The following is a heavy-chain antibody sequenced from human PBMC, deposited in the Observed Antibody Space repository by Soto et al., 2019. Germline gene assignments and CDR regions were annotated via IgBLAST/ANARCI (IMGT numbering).Heavy chain of an antibody. CDR2: INPNSGGT. J-gene: IGHJ5*02. Sequence: GASVKVSCKASGYTFTGYYMHWVRQAPGQGLEWMGWINPNSGGTNYAQKFQGWVTMTRDTSISTAYMELSRLRSDDTAVYYCARAEGYCSSTSCHLPRFDPWGQGTLVTVSS. CDR1: GYTFTGYY. D-gene: IGHD2-2*01. V-gene: IGHV1-2*04. CDR3: ARAEGYCSSTSCHLPRFDP.